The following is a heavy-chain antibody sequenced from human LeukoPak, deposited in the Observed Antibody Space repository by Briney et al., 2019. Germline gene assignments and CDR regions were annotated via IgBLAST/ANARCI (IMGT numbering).Heavy chain of an antibody. V-gene: IGHV1-2*02. Sequence: ASVKVSCKASGSSFTVYYMHWVRQAPGQGLEWMGWINPNSGGTNYAQKFLGRVTMTRDTSISTAYMELSRLRSDDTAVYYCASLYGDYVASDYWGQGTLVTVSS. D-gene: IGHD4-17*01. CDR3: ASLYGDYVASDY. CDR1: GSSFTVYY. J-gene: IGHJ4*02. CDR2: INPNSGGT.